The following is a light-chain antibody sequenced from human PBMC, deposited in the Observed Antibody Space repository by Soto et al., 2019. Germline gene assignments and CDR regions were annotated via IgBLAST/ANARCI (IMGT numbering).Light chain of an antibody. Sequence: EIVLTQSPGTLSLSPGERATLSCRASQSVTSSYLAWYQQKPGQAPSLLIYGASSRATGIPDRFSGSGSGTDFTLTISRLEPEDFAVYYCQQYGSSPRFGPGT. CDR2: GAS. CDR3: QQYGSSPR. CDR1: QSVTSSY. J-gene: IGKJ3*01. V-gene: IGKV3-20*01.